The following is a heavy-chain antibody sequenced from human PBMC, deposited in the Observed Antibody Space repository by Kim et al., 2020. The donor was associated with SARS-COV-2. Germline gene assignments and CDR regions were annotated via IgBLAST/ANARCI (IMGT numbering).Heavy chain of an antibody. CDR2: INHSGST. Sequence: SETLSLTCAVYGGSFSGYYWSWIRQPPGKGLEWIGEINHSGSTNYNPSLKSRVTISVDTSKNQFSLKLSSVTAADTAVYYCARGPIAAAGGGGMDVWGQG. CDR1: GGSFSGYY. J-gene: IGHJ6*02. CDR3: ARGPIAAAGGGGMDV. D-gene: IGHD6-13*01. V-gene: IGHV4-34*01.